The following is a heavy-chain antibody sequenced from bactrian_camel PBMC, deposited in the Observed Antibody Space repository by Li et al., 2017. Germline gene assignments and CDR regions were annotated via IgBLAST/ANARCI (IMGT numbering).Heavy chain of an antibody. V-gene: IGHV3S55*01. Sequence: QLVESGGGSVQPGGSLRLSCIGSGFSFDDSDMGWYRQGPGGECKLVSSLTSYGTTYYTDSVKGRFTISQDNAKNTLFLQMNSLKPEDTAMYYCAGRDCYMDGPEEFRFWGQGTQVTVSS. CDR2: LTSYGTT. D-gene: IGHD2*01. CDR3: AGRDCYMDGPEEFRF. CDR1: GFSFDDSD. J-gene: IGHJ6*01.